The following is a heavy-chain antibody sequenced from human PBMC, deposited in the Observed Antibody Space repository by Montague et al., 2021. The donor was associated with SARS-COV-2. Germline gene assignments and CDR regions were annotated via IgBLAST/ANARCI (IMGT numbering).Heavy chain of an antibody. Sequence: SETLSLTCTVSGGPISSSNYYWDWIRQPPGKGLEWIGSIYDSGSTYYNPSLKSRVTISVDTSKSHFSLKLSSVTAADTAVYYCARRGRKLLPVATTIGGFDIWGQGTMVTVSS. CDR1: GGPISSSNYY. V-gene: IGHV4-39*02. CDR2: IYDSGST. D-gene: IGHD5-12*01. J-gene: IGHJ3*02. CDR3: ARRGRKLLPVATTIGGFDI.